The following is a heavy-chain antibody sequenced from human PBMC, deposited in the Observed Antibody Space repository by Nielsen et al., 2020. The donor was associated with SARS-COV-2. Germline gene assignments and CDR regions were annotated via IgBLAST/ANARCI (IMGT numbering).Heavy chain of an antibody. J-gene: IGHJ4*02. D-gene: IGHD4-17*01. CDR3: AREDYGDLDY. CDR2: IYYSGST. CDR1: GGPISSYY. V-gene: IGHV4-39*07. Sequence: SETLSLTCTVSGGPISSYYWGWIRQPPGKGLEWIGSIYYSGSTYYNPSLKSRVTISVDTSKNQFSLKLSSVTAADTAVYYCAREDYGDLDYWGQGTLVTVSS.